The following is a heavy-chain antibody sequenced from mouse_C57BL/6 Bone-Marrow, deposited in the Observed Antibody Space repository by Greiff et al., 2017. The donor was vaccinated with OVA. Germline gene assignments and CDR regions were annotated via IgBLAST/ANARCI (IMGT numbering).Heavy chain of an antibody. CDR1: VYTFTSYW. V-gene: IGHV1-7*01. CDR2: INPSSGYT. D-gene: IGHD2-5*01. J-gene: IGHJ2*01. Sequence: VQLQQSGAELATPGASVQLSCKASVYTFTSYWMHWVTQRPGQGLAWIGYINPSSGYTKYNQKFKDKATLTADKSSSTAYMQLSSLTYEDSAVYYCAKPYYSNFYYFDYWGQGTTLTVSS. CDR3: AKPYYSNFYYFDY.